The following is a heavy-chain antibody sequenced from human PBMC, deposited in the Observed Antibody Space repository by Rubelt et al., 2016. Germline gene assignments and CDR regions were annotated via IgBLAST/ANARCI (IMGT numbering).Heavy chain of an antibody. CDR3: ARSIAAAFTDY. J-gene: IGHJ4*02. Sequence: QLQLQESGPGLVKPSETLSLTCTVSGGSISSSSYYWGWIRQPPGKGLEWIGSIYYSGSTYYNPSLKSRVTISVDTSKNQFSLKLSSVTAADTAVYYCARSIAAAFTDYWGQGTLVTVSS. CDR2: IYYSGST. D-gene: IGHD6-13*01. CDR1: GGSISSSSYY. V-gene: IGHV4-39*01.